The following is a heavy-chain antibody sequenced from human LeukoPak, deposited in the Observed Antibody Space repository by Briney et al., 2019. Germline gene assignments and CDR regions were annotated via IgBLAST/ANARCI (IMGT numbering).Heavy chain of an antibody. CDR3: AKAGYSSIWYIDY. J-gene: IGHJ4*02. D-gene: IGHD6-13*01. Sequence: PGGSLRLSCAASGFTVSSNYMSWVRQAPGKGLEWVSVIYSSGTTYYADSVKGRFTISRDNSKNTLYLQMNSLRAEDTAVYYCAKAGYSSIWYIDYWGQGTLVTVSS. CDR1: GFTVSSNY. CDR2: IYSSGTT. V-gene: IGHV3-53*01.